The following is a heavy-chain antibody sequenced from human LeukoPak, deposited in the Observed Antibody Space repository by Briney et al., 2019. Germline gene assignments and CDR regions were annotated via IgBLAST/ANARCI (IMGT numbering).Heavy chain of an antibody. D-gene: IGHD5-12*01. J-gene: IGHJ4*02. CDR2: IYYSGST. CDR3: ARGPGYSGD. V-gene: IGHV4-59*01. CDR1: GGSISSYY. Sequence: SETLSLTCTVSGGSISSYYWSWIRQPPGKGLEWIGYIYYSGSTNYNRSLKSRVTISIDTSKEQFSLKLTSVTAADTAVYYCARGPGYSGDWGQGTLVTVSS.